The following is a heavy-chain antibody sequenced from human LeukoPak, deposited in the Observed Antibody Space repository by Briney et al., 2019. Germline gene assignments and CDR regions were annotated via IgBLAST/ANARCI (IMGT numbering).Heavy chain of an antibody. CDR2: VSGSGGST. CDR3: AKSYIAAAPRDDY. V-gene: IGHV3-23*01. J-gene: IGHJ4*02. D-gene: IGHD6-25*01. Sequence: GGSLRLSCAASGFTFSNYAMSWVRQAPGKGLEWVSVVSGSGGSTYYADSVKGRFTISRDNSKNTLYLQMNSLRAEDTAVYYCAKSYIAAAPRDDYWGQGTLVTVSS. CDR1: GFTFSNYA.